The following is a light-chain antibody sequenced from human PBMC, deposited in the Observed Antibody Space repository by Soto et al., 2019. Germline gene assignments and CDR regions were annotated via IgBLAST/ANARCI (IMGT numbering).Light chain of an antibody. Sequence: QSVLTQPASVSGSPGQSITISCTGTRRDVGYYDYVSWYQQHPGKAPKLMIYAVSSRPSGVSNRFSGSKSGNTASLTISGLQAVDEADYYCSSYTSSSTLGVFGTGTKVTVL. V-gene: IGLV2-14*01. CDR2: AVS. J-gene: IGLJ1*01. CDR1: RRDVGYYDY. CDR3: SSYTSSSTLGV.